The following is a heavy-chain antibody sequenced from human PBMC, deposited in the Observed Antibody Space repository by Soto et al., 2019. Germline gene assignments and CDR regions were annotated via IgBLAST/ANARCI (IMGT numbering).Heavy chain of an antibody. J-gene: IGHJ5*02. CDR1: GGSFSGYY. Sequence: XTLSLPCAVYGGSFSGYYWSWIRQPPGKGLELIGEINHSGSTNYNPSLKSRVTISVDTSKNQFSLKLSSVTAADTAVYYCARGRFYYGSGSYYRSWFDPWGQGTPGTVS. CDR3: ARGRFYYGSGSYYRSWFDP. D-gene: IGHD3-10*01. V-gene: IGHV4-34*01. CDR2: INHSGST.